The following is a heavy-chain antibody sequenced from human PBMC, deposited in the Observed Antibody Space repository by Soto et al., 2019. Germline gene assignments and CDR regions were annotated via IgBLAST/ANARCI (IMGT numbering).Heavy chain of an antibody. CDR2: ISYDGSNK. CDR3: AKNMVTRGVLGY. D-gene: IGHD2-21*02. Sequence: QVQLVESGGGVVQPGRSLRLSCAASGFTFSSYGMHWVRQAPGKGLEWVAVISYDGSNKYYADSVKGRFTISIDNSKNTLYLQMNSLRAEDTAVYYCAKNMVTRGVLGYWGQGTLVTVSS. V-gene: IGHV3-30*18. J-gene: IGHJ4*02. CDR1: GFTFSSYG.